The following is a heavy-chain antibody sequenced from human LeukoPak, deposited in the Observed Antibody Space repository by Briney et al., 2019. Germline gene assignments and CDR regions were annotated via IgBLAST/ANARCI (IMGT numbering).Heavy chain of an antibody. CDR3: ARGLNAAAGTVGWFDP. CDR1: GGSISSYY. D-gene: IGHD6-13*01. J-gene: IGHJ5*02. CDR2: IYYSGST. Sequence: PSETLSLTCTVSGGSISSYYWSWLRQPPGKGLEWLGYIYYSGSTNYNPSLKSRVTISVDTSKNQFSLKLSSVTAADTAVYYCARGLNAAAGTVGWFDPWGQGTLVTVSS. V-gene: IGHV4-59*01.